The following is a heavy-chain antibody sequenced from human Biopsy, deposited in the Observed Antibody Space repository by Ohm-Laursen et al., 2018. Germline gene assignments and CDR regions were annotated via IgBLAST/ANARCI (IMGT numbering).Heavy chain of an antibody. V-gene: IGHV3-21*06. Sequence: SLRLSCTSSGFTFSSYAMEWVRQAPGNGLEWVSSIAERSTYISYADSVKGRFTISRDNAQNSLYLQMNNLRVEDTAVYYCARERGRKSIAATDYWGQGVLVTVSS. J-gene: IGHJ4*02. D-gene: IGHD6-6*01. CDR2: IAERSTYI. CDR3: ARERGRKSIAATDY. CDR1: GFTFSSYA.